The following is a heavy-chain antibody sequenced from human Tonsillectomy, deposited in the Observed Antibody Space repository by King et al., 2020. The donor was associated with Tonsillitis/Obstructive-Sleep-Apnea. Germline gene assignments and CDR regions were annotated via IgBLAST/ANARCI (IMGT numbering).Heavy chain of an antibody. V-gene: IGHV4-34*01. Sequence: VQLQQWGAELLKPSETLSLTCAVYGGSFSGYYWSWIRQPPGKGLAWIGEINHSGSTNYNPSLKSRVTISVDTSKNQFSLNLSSVTAADTAVYYCAREPYTSGRVDRYFDYWSQGALVTVS. J-gene: IGHJ4*02. D-gene: IGHD6-19*01. CDR1: GGSFSGYY. CDR3: AREPYTSGRVDRYFDY. CDR2: INHSGST.